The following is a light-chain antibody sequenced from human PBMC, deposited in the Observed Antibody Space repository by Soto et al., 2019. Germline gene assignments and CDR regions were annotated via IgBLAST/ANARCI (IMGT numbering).Light chain of an antibody. CDR1: SSDVGGYDF. J-gene: IGLJ1*01. CDR3: SSYTSDWGV. V-gene: IGLV2-14*01. CDR2: EVS. Sequence: QSALTQPASVSGSPGQSITISCTGTSSDVGGYDFVSWYQHHPGKAPKLIIYEVSTRPSGVSNRFSGSKSGNTASLTISRLQAEDEADYYCSSYTSDWGVFGTGTKVTVL.